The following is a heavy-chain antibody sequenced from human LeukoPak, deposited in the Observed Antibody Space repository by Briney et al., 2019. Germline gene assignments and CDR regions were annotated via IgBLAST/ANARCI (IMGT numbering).Heavy chain of an antibody. D-gene: IGHD5-18*01. CDR1: ELPFTTYP. V-gene: IGHV3-23*01. CDR2: MSGRGGST. CDR3: ARPAVDTAMVSRFDY. Sequence: GGSRNPSVAPPELPFTTYPMNGFARAPGKGLNWIPVMSGRGGSTDYADSVKGRFIISRDNSKNTLYLQMNSLRAEDTAVYYCARPAVDTAMVSRFDYWGQGTLVTVSS. J-gene: IGHJ4*02.